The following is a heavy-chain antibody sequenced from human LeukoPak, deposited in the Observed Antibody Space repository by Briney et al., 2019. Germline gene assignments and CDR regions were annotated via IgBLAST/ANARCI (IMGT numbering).Heavy chain of an antibody. V-gene: IGHV4-31*03. J-gene: IGHJ4*02. CDR2: IYYSGST. CDR3: ARSPEYYFDY. CDR1: GGSISSGGYY. Sequence: PSETQSLTCTVSGGSISSGGYYWSWIRQHPGKGLEWIGYIYYSGSTYYNPSLKSRVTISVDTSENQFSLKLTSVTAADTAVYYCARSPEYYFDYWGQGTLVTVSS. D-gene: IGHD1-14*01.